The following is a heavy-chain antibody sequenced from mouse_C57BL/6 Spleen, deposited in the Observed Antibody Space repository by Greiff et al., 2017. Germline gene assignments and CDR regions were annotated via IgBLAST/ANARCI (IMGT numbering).Heavy chain of an antibody. CDR3: ATLTGTSHFDY. V-gene: IGHV1-69*01. CDR1: GYTFTSYW. CDR2: IDPSDSYT. D-gene: IGHD4-1*01. Sequence: QVQLQQPGAELVMPGASVKLSCKASGYTFTSYWMHWVKQRPGQGLEWIGEIDPSDSYTNSNQKFKGKSTLTVDKSSSTAYMQLSSLTSEDAAVYYCATLTGTSHFDYWGQGTTLTVSS. J-gene: IGHJ2*01.